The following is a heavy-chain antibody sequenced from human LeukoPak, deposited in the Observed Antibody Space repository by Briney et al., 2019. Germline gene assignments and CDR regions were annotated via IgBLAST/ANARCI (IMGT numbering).Heavy chain of an antibody. J-gene: IGHJ4*02. CDR3: AKSAGWGSYRNDDY. D-gene: IGHD3-16*02. CDR1: GFTFSSYA. Sequence: GGSPRLSCAASGFTFSSYAMSWVRQAPGKGLEWVSAISGSGGSTYYADSVKGRFTISRDNSKNTLYLQMNSLRAEDTAVYYCAKSAGWGSYRNDDYWGQGTLVTVSS. CDR2: ISGSGGST. V-gene: IGHV3-23*01.